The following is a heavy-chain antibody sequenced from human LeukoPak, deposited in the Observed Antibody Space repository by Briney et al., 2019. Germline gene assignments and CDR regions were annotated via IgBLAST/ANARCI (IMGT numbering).Heavy chain of an antibody. V-gene: IGHV3-21*01. CDR3: ARSDGSDYGGNSEILYYYYGMDV. D-gene: IGHD4-23*01. CDR2: ISSSSSYI. J-gene: IGHJ6*02. Sequence: GRSLRLSCAASGFTFSSYSMNWVRQAPGKGLEWVSSISSSSSYIYYADSVKGRFTISRDNAKNSLYLQMNSLRAEDTAVYYCARSDGSDYGGNSEILYYYYGMDVWGQGTTVTVSS. CDR1: GFTFSSYS.